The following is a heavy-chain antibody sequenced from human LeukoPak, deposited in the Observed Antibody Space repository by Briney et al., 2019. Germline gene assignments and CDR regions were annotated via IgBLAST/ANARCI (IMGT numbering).Heavy chain of an antibody. J-gene: IGHJ5*02. D-gene: IGHD3-10*01. V-gene: IGHV4-34*04. Sequence: SETLSLTCAVSGVSLSGYYWGWVRQTPGRGVEWIGEINHSGRNNNNTSLKRGGAISADKSKKKIFLEMRSVTSADTAVYYCARAYYSTSWFPHWGQGALVTVSS. CDR3: ARAYYSTSWFPH. CDR2: INHSGRN. CDR1: GVSLSGYY.